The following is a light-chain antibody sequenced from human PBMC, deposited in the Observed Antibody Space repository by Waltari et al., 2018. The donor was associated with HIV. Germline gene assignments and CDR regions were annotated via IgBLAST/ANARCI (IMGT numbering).Light chain of an antibody. CDR2: KNY. V-gene: IGLV1-47*01. CDR1: SSNIGNDN. CDR3: TGWDASLSEYV. Sequence: QSVLTQPPSASGTPGQRVTISCSGSSSNIGNDNVYWYQQLPGTAPKLLIYKNYQRRSGGPARFSGSRSGTSASLAISGLGSEDEADYYGTGWDASLSEYVFGSGTKVTVL. J-gene: IGLJ1*01.